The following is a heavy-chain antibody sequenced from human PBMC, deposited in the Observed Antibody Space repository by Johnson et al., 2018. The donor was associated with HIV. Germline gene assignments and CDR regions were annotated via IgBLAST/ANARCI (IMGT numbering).Heavy chain of an antibody. CDR2: IYSGGST. V-gene: IGHV3-53*01. D-gene: IGHD5-18*01. CDR3: ARGGIRGYSYGPGAFDI. J-gene: IGHJ3*02. CDR1: GFTVSSNY. Sequence: VQLLESGGGLIQPGGSLRLSCAASGFTVSSNYMSWVRQAPGKGLEWVSVIYSGGSTYYADSVKGRFTISRDNSKNTRYLQMNSLRAEDTAVYYCARGGIRGYSYGPGAFDIWGQGTMVTVSS.